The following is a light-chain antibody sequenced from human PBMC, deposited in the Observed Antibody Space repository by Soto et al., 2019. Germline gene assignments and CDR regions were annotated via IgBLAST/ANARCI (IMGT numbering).Light chain of an antibody. Sequence: QSALTQPASVSGSPGQSITISCTGTSSDVGSYTLVSWYQQHPGKAPKLMIYEVSERPSGVSNRFSGSKSGNTASLTISGLQGEDEADYYCCSYASTNTWVFGPGTKLTVL. CDR1: SSDVGSYTL. CDR3: CSYASTNTWV. J-gene: IGLJ1*01. CDR2: EVS. V-gene: IGLV2-23*02.